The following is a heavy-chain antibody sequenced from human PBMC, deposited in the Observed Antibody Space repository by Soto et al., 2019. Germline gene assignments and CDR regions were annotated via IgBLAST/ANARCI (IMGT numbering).Heavy chain of an antibody. Sequence: GGSLRLSCAASGFTVSSNYMSWVRQAPGKGLEWVSVIYSGGSTYYADSVKGRITISRDNSKNTLYLQMNSLRAEDTAVYYCARSRICGGDCYDAFDIWGQGTMVTVSS. CDR3: ARSRICGGDCYDAFDI. V-gene: IGHV3-66*01. CDR1: GFTVSSNY. D-gene: IGHD2-21*02. J-gene: IGHJ3*02. CDR2: IYSGGST.